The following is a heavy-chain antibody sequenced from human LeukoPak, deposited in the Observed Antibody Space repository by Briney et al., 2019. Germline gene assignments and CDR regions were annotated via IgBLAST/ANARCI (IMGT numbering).Heavy chain of an antibody. CDR3: AKDGGNSLDY. J-gene: IGHJ4*02. V-gene: IGHV3-33*06. CDR2: IWYDGSNE. D-gene: IGHD1-1*01. CDR1: GFTFSSYG. Sequence: GGSLRLSCAASGFTFSSYGMHWVRHAPGKGLEWVAAIWYDGSNEYYADSVKGRFTISRDNSKNTLYLQMNSLRAEDTAVYYCAKDGGNSLDYWGQGTLVTVSS.